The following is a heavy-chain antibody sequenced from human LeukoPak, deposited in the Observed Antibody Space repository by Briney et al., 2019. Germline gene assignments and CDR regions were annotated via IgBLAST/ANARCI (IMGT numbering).Heavy chain of an antibody. D-gene: IGHD3-22*01. CDR2: ISSSSSIM. Sequence: PGGSLRLSCAASGFTFSSYSMNWVRQAPGKGLEGVSYISSSSSIMYYADSVKGRFTISRDNAKNSLYLQLNSLRAEDTAVYYCAKDFISFYYDSSGPDYWGQGTLVTVSS. V-gene: IGHV3-48*01. J-gene: IGHJ4*02. CDR1: GFTFSSYS. CDR3: AKDFISFYYDSSGPDY.